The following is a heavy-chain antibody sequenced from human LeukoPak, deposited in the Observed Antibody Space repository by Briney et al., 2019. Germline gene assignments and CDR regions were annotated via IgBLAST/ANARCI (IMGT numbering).Heavy chain of an antibody. D-gene: IGHD4-23*01. CDR1: EYTFTSYA. CDR3: ARVGHPTTVVTHYYFDY. J-gene: IGHJ4*02. V-gene: IGHV7-4-1*02. Sequence: GASVKVSCKASEYTFTSYAMNWVRQAPGQGLEWMGWINTNTGNPTYAQGFTGRFVFSLDTSVSTAYLQISSLKAEDTAVYYCARVGHPTTVVTHYYFDYWGQGTLVTVSS. CDR2: INTNTGNP.